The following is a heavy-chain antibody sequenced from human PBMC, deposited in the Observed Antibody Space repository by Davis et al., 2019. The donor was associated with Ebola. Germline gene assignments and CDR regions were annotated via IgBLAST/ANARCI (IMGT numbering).Heavy chain of an antibody. D-gene: IGHD3-3*01. J-gene: IGHJ5*02. Sequence: PSETLSLTCTVSGGSVSSGSYYWSWIRQPPGKGLEWIGYIYYSGSTNYNPSLKSRVTISVDTSKNQFSLKLSSVTAADTAVYYCARLSVERDYDFWSGYWFDPWGQGTLVTVSS. V-gene: IGHV4-61*01. CDR1: GGSVSSGSYY. CDR2: IYYSGST. CDR3: ARLSVERDYDFWSGYWFDP.